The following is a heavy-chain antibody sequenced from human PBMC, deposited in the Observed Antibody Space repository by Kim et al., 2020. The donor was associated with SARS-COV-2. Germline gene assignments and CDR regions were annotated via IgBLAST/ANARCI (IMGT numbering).Heavy chain of an antibody. CDR3: ARDGGAYYYGSGSYYSGYYYGMDV. Sequence: ASVKVSCKASGYTFTSYGISWVRQAPGQGLEWMGWISAYNGNTNYAQKLQGRVTMTTDTSTSTAYMELRSLRSDDTAVYYCARDGGAYYYGSGSYYSGYYYGMDVWGQGTTVTVAS. J-gene: IGHJ6*02. D-gene: IGHD3-10*01. CDR2: ISAYNGNT. CDR1: GYTFTSYG. V-gene: IGHV1-18*01.